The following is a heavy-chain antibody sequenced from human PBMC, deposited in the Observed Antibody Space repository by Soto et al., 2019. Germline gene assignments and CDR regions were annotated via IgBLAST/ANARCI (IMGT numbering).Heavy chain of an antibody. CDR2: IYYSGST. CDR3: AREQRIAVAGTQKIDY. V-gene: IGHV4-61*01. D-gene: IGHD6-19*01. CDR1: GGSVSSGSYY. Sequence: SETLSLTCTVSGGSVSSGSYYLSWIRQPPGKGLEWIGYIYYSGSTNYNPSLKSRVTISVDTSKNQFSLKLSSVTAADTAVYYCAREQRIAVAGTQKIDYWGQGTLVTVSS. J-gene: IGHJ4*02.